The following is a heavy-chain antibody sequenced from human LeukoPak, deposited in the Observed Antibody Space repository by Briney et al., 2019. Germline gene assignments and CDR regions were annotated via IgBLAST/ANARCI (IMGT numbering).Heavy chain of an antibody. Sequence: GGSLRLSCAASGFTFSAYSMIWVRQAPGKGLEWVSYSSTTGTTIHCTDSVKGRFTVSRDNAKNSLFLQMNSLRDEDTAVYYCGRRGGGGLSDALDIWGQGRMVPVSS. CDR2: SSTTGTTI. D-gene: IGHD2-21*01. CDR1: GFTFSAYS. CDR3: GRRGGGGLSDALDI. V-gene: IGHV3-48*02. J-gene: IGHJ3*02.